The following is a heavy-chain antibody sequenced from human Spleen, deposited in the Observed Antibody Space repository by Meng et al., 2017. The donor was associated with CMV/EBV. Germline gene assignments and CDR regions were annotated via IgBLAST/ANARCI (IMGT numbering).Heavy chain of an antibody. V-gene: IGHV2-5*02. D-gene: IGHD3-22*01. Sequence: QITLKEFGPTLVKPTQTLTLTCTFSGFSLSTSGVGVGWIRQSPGKAPEWLALIYWDDDKRYSPSLKSRLTITKDTSKNQVVLIMTNMDPVDTATYHCVYTDYYDSSGWRLMYAFDIWGQGTMVTVSS. CDR3: VYTDYYDSSGWRLMYAFDI. CDR1: GFSLSTSGVG. J-gene: IGHJ3*02. CDR2: IYWDDDK.